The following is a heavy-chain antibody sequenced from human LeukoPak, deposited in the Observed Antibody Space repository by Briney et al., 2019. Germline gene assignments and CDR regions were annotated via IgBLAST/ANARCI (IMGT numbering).Heavy chain of an antibody. CDR1: GGSISSGGYS. D-gene: IGHD3-22*01. J-gene: IGHJ3*02. V-gene: IGHV4-30-2*01. CDR3: ARAPPPSYYYDSSGYYSSDDAFDI. CDR2: IYHSGST. Sequence: PSQTLSLTCAVSGGSISSGGYSWSWIRQPPGKGLEWIGYIYHSGSTYYNPSLKSRVTISVDTSKNQFSLKLSSVTAADTAVYYCARAPPPSYYYDSSGYYSSDDAFDIWGQGTMVTVSS.